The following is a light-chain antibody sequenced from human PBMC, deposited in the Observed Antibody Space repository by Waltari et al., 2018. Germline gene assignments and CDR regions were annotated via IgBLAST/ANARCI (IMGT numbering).Light chain of an antibody. V-gene: IGKV1-39*01. CDR1: QSIANY. Sequence: DIQMTQSPSSVSASVGDTVTVTCRASQSIANYLIWYQQKPGKAPRLLIYGGYILQSGVPSRFSGSGSGTHFTLTISNLQREDFATYYCHQSYTTSETFGQGTKVEVK. J-gene: IGKJ1*01. CDR3: HQSYTTSET. CDR2: GGY.